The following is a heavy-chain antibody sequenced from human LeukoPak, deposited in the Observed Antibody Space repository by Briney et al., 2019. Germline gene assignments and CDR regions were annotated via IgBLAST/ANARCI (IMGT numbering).Heavy chain of an antibody. CDR1: GFTFSDYY. J-gene: IGHJ4*02. V-gene: IGHV3-11*04. CDR3: ARGYSSSSKTYYFDY. CDR2: ISSSGSTI. Sequence: GGSLRLSCAASGFTFSDYYMSWIRQAPGKGLEWVSYISSSGSTIYYADPVKGRFTISRDNAKNSLYLQMNSLRAEDTAVYYCARGYSSSSKTYYFDYWGQGTLVTVSS. D-gene: IGHD6-6*01.